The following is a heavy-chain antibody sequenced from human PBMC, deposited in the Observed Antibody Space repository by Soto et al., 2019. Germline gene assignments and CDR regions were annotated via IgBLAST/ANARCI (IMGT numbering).Heavy chain of an antibody. CDR1: GFTFSSYG. J-gene: IGHJ4*02. CDR3: AKERKYYFDY. Sequence: GGSLRLSCVVSGFTFSSYGMHWVRQAPGKGLEWVAVISYDGSNKYYADSVKGRFTISRDNSKNTLYLQMNSLRAEDTAVYYCAKERKYYFDYWGQGTLVTVSS. CDR2: ISYDGSNK. V-gene: IGHV3-30*18.